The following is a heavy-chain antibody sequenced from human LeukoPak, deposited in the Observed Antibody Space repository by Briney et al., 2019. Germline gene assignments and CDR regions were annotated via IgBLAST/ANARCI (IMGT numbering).Heavy chain of an antibody. J-gene: IGHJ6*02. CDR3: ARVPHPRGSYYYYGMDV. D-gene: IGHD3-16*01. Sequence: GASVKVSCKASGYTFTGYYMHWVRQAPGQGLEWMGWINPNSGGTNYAQKFQGRVTMTRDTSISTAYMELNRLRSDDTAVYYCARVPHPRGSYYYYGMDVWGQGTTVTVSS. V-gene: IGHV1-2*02. CDR1: GYTFTGYY. CDR2: INPNSGGT.